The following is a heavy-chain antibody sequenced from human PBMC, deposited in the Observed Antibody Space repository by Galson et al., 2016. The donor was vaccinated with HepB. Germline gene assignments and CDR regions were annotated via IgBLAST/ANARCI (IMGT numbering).Heavy chain of an antibody. V-gene: IGHV3-30-3*01. CDR1: GFIFSRYT. CDR2: FSYDTITQ. Sequence: SLRLSCAASGFIFSRYTFHWVRQAPGRGPEWVAVFSYDTITQDHGDSVKGRFTISRDNSKNTLYLQMNRLRVEDTAVYYCAREDGFCRGTSCYGNGMVVWGQGTTVTVSS. CDR3: AREDGFCRGTSCYGNGMVV. J-gene: IGHJ6*02. D-gene: IGHD2-15*01.